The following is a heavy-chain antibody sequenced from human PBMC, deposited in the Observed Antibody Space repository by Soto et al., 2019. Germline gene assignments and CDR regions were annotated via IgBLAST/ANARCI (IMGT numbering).Heavy chain of an antibody. CDR2: IDESGDS. V-gene: IGHV4-39*02. J-gene: IGHJ4*02. Sequence: PSETLSLTCTVSGGPIRSSSHYWGWIRQSPGTGLEWIGSIDESGDSYYNPSLKSRVTISVGTSKNQFSLKLISVTGADSAIYYCAREGGYVDYWGQGTLVTVSS. CDR1: GGPIRSSSHY. D-gene: IGHD1-1*01. CDR3: AREGGYVDY.